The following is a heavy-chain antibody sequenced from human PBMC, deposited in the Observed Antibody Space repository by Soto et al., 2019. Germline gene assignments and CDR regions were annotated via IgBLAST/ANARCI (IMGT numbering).Heavy chain of an antibody. J-gene: IGHJ4*01. CDR3: ARDSGKGAYFDY. Sequence: PGGSQRLSCAASGFTFSDHYMDWVRQAPGKGLEWVGRIRNKANSNTTDYAASVKGRFTISRDDSKDSLYLQMNSLKTEDTVIYYCARDSGKGAYFDYWGHGTLATVSS. CDR1: GFTFSDHY. V-gene: IGHV3-72*01. D-gene: IGHD1-26*01. CDR2: IRNKANSNTT.